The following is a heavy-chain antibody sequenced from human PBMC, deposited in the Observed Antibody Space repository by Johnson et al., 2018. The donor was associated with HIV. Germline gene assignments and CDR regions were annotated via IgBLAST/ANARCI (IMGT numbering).Heavy chain of an antibody. D-gene: IGHD3-9*01. Sequence: QVQLVESGGGLVQPGGSLRLSCEASGFTFSSYAMNWVRQAPGKGLEWVAVISYDGSNKYYADSVKGRFTISRDNSKNTLYLQMNSLRAEDTAVYYCAKKPSTGVDAFDIWGQGTMVTVSS. J-gene: IGHJ3*02. CDR2: ISYDGSNK. CDR1: GFTFSSYA. V-gene: IGHV3-30-3*02. CDR3: AKKPSTGVDAFDI.